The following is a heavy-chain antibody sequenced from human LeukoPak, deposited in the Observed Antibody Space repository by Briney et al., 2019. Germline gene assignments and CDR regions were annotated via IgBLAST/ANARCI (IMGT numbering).Heavy chain of an antibody. Sequence: WGSLRLSCAASGFTFSSYAMNWVRQAPGKGLEWVSTISAGGGSTYYADSVKGRFTISRDDSKNTLYLQMNSLRADDTALYYCARDYCSGGSCYLFDYWGRGTLVTVSS. D-gene: IGHD2-15*01. CDR2: ISAGGGST. CDR3: ARDYCSGGSCYLFDY. J-gene: IGHJ4*02. V-gene: IGHV3-23*01. CDR1: GFTFSSYA.